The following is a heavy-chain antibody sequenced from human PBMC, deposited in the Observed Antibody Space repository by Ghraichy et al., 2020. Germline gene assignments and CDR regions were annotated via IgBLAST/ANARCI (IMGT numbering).Heavy chain of an antibody. CDR2: IYHDGRT. D-gene: IGHD2-2*01. J-gene: IGHJ1*01. Sequence: GSLRLSCAVSGYSISIGYYWAWIRQPPGKGLEWIGSIYHDGRTYYNPSLKSRVTIPVDTSKSQFSLKLNSVTAADTAVYYCALVVPAALPRAEYFQYWGQGTLVTVSS. CDR1: GYSISIGYY. V-gene: IGHV4-38-2*01. CDR3: ALVVPAALPRAEYFQY.